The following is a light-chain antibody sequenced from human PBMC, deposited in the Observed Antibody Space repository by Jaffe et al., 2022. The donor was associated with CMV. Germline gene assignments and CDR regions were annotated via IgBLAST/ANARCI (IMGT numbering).Light chain of an antibody. CDR1: SSDVGAYNF. J-gene: IGLJ2*01. CDR2: EVT. V-gene: IGLV2-8*01. Sequence: QSALTQPPSASGSPGQSVAISCTGTSSDVGAYNFVSWYQQHPGKAPKLLIYEVTKRPSGVPGRFSGSKSGNTASLTVSGLQAEDEADYYCSSYAGSNNLFGGGTKLTVL. CDR3: SSYAGSNNL.